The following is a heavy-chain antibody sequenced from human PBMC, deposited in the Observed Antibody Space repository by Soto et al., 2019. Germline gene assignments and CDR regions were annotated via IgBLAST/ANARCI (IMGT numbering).Heavy chain of an antibody. CDR2: IVVGNGNT. V-gene: IGHV1-58*01. J-gene: IGHJ6*02. D-gene: IGHD2-15*01. Sequence: GASVKVSCKASGFTFSNSAVQWVRQARGQRLEWIGWIVVGNGNTNYAEKFQKRVTITRDLSTRTAYMELSSLRSEDTAVYYCAGRYCSGGSCYNYSGMDVWGQGTTVTVSS. CDR1: GFTFSNSA. CDR3: AGRYCSGGSCYNYSGMDV.